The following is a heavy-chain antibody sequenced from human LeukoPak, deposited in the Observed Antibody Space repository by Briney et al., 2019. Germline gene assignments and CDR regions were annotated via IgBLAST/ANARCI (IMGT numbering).Heavy chain of an antibody. Sequence: GGSLRLSCAASGFTFSTYWLSWVRQAPGKGLEWVANINQDGSEKYYVDSVRGRFTISRDNAKNSLYVQMNSLRTEDTAVYYCARVAVAGYDYWGQETLVTVSS. CDR3: ARVAVAGYDY. J-gene: IGHJ4*02. D-gene: IGHD6-19*01. CDR1: GFTFSTYW. CDR2: INQDGSEK. V-gene: IGHV3-7*01.